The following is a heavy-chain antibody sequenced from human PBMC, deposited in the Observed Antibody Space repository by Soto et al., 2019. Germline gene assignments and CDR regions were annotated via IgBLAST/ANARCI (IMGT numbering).Heavy chain of an antibody. V-gene: IGHV2-70*11. D-gene: IGHD6-19*01. CDR3: GRGGYSSGWANFDD. CDR2: IDWDDDK. Sequence: SGPTLVNPTQTLTLTCTFSGFSLSTSGMCVSWIRQPPGKALEWLARIDWDDDKYYSTSLKTRLTISKDTSKNQVVLTMTNMDPVDTATYYCGRGGYSSGWANFDDWGQGTLVNVAS. J-gene: IGHJ4*02. CDR1: GFSLSTSGMC.